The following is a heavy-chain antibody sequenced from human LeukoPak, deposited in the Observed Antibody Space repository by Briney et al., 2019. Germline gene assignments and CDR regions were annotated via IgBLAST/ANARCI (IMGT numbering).Heavy chain of an antibody. J-gene: IGHJ4*02. D-gene: IGHD4-23*01. V-gene: IGHV4-59*01. CDR1: GGSISSYY. CDR3: TRGGSMVTPRY. CDR2: IYYSGST. Sequence: PSETLSLTCTVSGGSISSYYWSWIRQPPGKGLEWIGYIYYSGSTNYNPSLKSRVTISVDTSKNQFSLKLSSVTAADTAVYYCTRGGSMVTPRYWGQGTLVTVSS.